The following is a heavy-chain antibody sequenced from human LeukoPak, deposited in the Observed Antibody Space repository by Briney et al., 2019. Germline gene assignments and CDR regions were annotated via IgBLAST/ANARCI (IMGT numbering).Heavy chain of an antibody. CDR2: IYYSGST. CDR1: GGCISSNY. CDR3: AGLGWLTQKYFQH. V-gene: IGHV4-59*12. J-gene: IGHJ1*01. D-gene: IGHD5-12*01. Sequence: PSETLSLTCTVSGGCISSNYWSWIRQPPGKGLEWIGYIYYSGSTNYNPSLKSRVTISVDTSKNQLSLKLSSVTAADTAVYYCAGLGWLTQKYFQHWGQGTLVTVSS.